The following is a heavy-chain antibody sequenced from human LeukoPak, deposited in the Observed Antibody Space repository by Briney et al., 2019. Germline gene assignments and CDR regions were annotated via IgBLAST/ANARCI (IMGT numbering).Heavy chain of an antibody. CDR2: INHSGST. V-gene: IGHV4-34*01. D-gene: IGHD3-10*01. CDR3: ARGLWFGEFYY. CDR1: GGSISSGGYS. Sequence: SETLSLTCAVSGGSISSGGYSWSWIRQPPGKGLEWIGEINHSGSTNYNPSLKSRVTISVDTSKNQFSLKLSSVTAADTAVYYCARGLWFGEFYYWGQGTLVTVSS. J-gene: IGHJ4*02.